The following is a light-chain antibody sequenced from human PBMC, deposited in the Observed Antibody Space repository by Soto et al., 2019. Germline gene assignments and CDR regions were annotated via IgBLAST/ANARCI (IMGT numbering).Light chain of an antibody. Sequence: EIVLTQSPATLSLSPGERATLSCRASQSVSNYLAWYQQKPGQAPRLLFYDASNRATGIPARFSGSGSGTDFTLPISSLEPEDFAVYYCQQSSNWPPITFGQGTRLEIK. V-gene: IGKV3-11*01. CDR1: QSVSNY. CDR2: DAS. J-gene: IGKJ5*01. CDR3: QQSSNWPPIT.